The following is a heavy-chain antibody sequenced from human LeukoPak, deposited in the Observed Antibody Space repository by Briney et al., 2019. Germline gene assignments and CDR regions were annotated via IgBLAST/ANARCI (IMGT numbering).Heavy chain of an antibody. V-gene: IGHV1-8*01. D-gene: IGHD3-10*01. CDR3: ARWKLWFGDGDI. CDR2: MNPNSGNT. CDR1: GYTFTSYD. Sequence: GASVKVSCKASGYTFTSYDINWVRQATGQGLEWMGWMNPNSGNTGYAQKFLGRVTMTRNTSISTAYMELSSLRSEDTAVYYCARWKLWFGDGDIWGQGTMVTVSS. J-gene: IGHJ3*02.